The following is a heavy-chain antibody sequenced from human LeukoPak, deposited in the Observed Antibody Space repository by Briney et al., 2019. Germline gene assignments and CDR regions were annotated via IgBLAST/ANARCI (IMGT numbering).Heavy chain of an antibody. V-gene: IGHV3-48*01. J-gene: IGHJ4*02. Sequence: GGSLRLSCAASGFTFSTYNMNWVRQTPGKGLEWVSFISSSGNTIYYADSVKGRFTISRDNAKNSLYLQMNSLRAEDTAVYYCARDHPSLYWGQGTLVTVSS. CDR3: ARDHPSLY. CDR1: GFTFSTYN. CDR2: ISSSGNTI.